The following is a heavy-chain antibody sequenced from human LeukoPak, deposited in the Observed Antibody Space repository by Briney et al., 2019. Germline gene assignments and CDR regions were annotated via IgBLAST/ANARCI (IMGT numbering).Heavy chain of an antibody. CDR1: GYTFTRYD. Sequence: ASVKVSCKASGYTFTRYDINWERLATGQGLEWMGWVNPNSGNTGYAQKFQGRVTMTRNTSISTAYMELSSLGSEDTAVYYCARGDTAMTRSIDYWGQGTLVTVSS. V-gene: IGHV1-8*01. J-gene: IGHJ4*02. CDR3: ARGDTAMTRSIDY. D-gene: IGHD5-18*01. CDR2: VNPNSGNT.